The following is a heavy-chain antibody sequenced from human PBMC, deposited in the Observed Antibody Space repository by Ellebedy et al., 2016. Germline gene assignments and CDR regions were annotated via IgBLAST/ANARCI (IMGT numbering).Heavy chain of an antibody. J-gene: IGHJ4*02. D-gene: IGHD2-2*01. CDR1: GFTFSDYS. CDR3: ARGYCSGTSCHRYFDY. V-gene: IGHV3-48*02. CDR2: ISSSSSTI. Sequence: GGSLRLXXAASGFTFSDYSMNWVRQAPGNELEWVSYISSSSSTIYYADSVKGRFTISRDNAKNSLFLQMNSLRDEDTAVYYCARGYCSGTSCHRYFDYWGQGTLVIVSS.